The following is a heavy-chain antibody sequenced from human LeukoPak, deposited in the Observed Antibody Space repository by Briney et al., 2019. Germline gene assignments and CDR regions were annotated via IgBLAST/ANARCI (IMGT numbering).Heavy chain of an antibody. J-gene: IGHJ6*02. D-gene: IGHD2-21*02. CDR1: GGTFSSYA. Sequence: SVKVSCKASGGTFSSYAISWVRQAPGQGLEWMGGIIPIFGTANYAQKFQGRVTITADESTSTAYMELSSLRSEDTAVYCCARPVTYYYGMDVWGQGTTVTVS. CDR2: IIPIFGTA. V-gene: IGHV1-69*13. CDR3: ARPVTYYYGMDV.